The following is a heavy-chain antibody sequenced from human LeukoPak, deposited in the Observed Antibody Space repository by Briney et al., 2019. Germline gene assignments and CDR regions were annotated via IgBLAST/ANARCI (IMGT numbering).Heavy chain of an antibody. D-gene: IGHD6-13*01. V-gene: IGHV1-18*01. CDR2: ISAYNGNT. Sequence: ASVKVSCKASGYTFTSYGISWVRQAPGQGLEGMGWISAYNGNTNYAQKLQGRVTMTTDTSTSTAYMELRSLRSDDTAVYYCARVPDSSSWYKDYYYMDVWGKGTTVTVSS. CDR1: GYTFTSYG. J-gene: IGHJ6*03. CDR3: ARVPDSSSWYKDYYYMDV.